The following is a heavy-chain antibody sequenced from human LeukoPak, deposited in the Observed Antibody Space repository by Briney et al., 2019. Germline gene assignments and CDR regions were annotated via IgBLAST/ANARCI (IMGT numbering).Heavy chain of an antibody. Sequence: SETLSLTCDVSGGSCDDYYCSWIRQPPGKGLEWIGEIHPHGIFYYNSSLMSRVTISIDTSKSQFSLRLTSVTAADTAFYYCARGSDRSKAGDHWGQGSLVTVSS. CDR2: IHPHGIF. V-gene: IGHV4-34*01. CDR3: ARGSDRSKAGDH. J-gene: IGHJ4*02. D-gene: IGHD2-21*02. CDR1: GGSCDDYY.